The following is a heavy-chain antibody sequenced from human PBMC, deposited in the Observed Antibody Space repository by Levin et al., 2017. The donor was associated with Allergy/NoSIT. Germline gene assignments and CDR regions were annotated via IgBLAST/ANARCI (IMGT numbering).Heavy chain of an antibody. J-gene: IGHJ3*02. D-gene: IGHD1-14*01. Sequence: GESLKISCAASGFTFSNFPMTWVRQAPGKRLEWVSVINGGGGDIDYADSVKGRFTISRDNSKNTLFLQMNSLRTEDTAIYYCAKYRIVDPTEGRAFDIWGQGTMVTVSS. CDR2: INGGGGDI. CDR1: GFTFSNFP. CDR3: AKYRIVDPTEGRAFDI. V-gene: IGHV3-23*01.